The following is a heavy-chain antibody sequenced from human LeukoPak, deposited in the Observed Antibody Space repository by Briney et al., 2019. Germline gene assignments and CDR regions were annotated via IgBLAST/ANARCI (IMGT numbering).Heavy chain of an antibody. J-gene: IGHJ3*02. CDR2: ISYDGSNK. V-gene: IGHV3-30*18. CDR3: AKVWATHAMADAFDI. CDR1: GSTFSSYG. D-gene: IGHD5-18*01. Sequence: GRSLRLSCAASGSTFSSYGMHWVRQAPGKGLEWVAVISYDGSNKYYADSVKGRFTISRDNSKNTLYLQMNSLRAEDTAVYYCAKVWATHAMADAFDIWGQGTMVTVSS.